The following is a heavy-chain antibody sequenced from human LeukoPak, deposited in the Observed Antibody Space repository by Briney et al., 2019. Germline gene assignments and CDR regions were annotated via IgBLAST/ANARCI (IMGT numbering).Heavy chain of an antibody. CDR1: GFTISSNY. Sequence: GGSLRLSCAASGFTISSNYMSWVRQAPGKGLEWVSVIYSGGSTYYADSVKGRLTISRDNSKNTLYLQMNSLRAEDTAVYYCARENYGDYPEDYWGQGTLVTVSS. CDR3: ARENYGDYPEDY. V-gene: IGHV3-66*02. J-gene: IGHJ4*02. D-gene: IGHD4-17*01. CDR2: IYSGGST.